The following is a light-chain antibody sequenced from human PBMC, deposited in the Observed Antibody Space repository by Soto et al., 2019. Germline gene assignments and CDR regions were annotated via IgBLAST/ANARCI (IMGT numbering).Light chain of an antibody. J-gene: IGKJ5*01. CDR2: KAS. V-gene: IGKV1-5*03. CDR1: QSTSSY. CDR3: QQYNSYST. Sequence: DIQMTQSPSTLSASVGDRVTITCRASQSTSSYLAWYQQKPGKAPKLLIYKASSLESGVPSRFSGSGSGTEFTLTISSLQPDDFATYYCQQYNSYSTFGQGTRLEIK.